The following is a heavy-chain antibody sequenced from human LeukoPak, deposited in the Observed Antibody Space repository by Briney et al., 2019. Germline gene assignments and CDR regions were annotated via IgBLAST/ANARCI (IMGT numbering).Heavy chain of an antibody. V-gene: IGHV3-30*18. Sequence: PGGSLRLSCAASGFTFSSYGMHWVRQAPGKGLDWVVVISNDGSKKYYADSVKGRSTISRDNPKNTLSLQVSSLRTEDTAVYYCAKDRYSYAFEYSDSWGQGTLVTVSS. D-gene: IGHD5-18*01. CDR1: GFTFSSYG. J-gene: IGHJ4*02. CDR3: AKDRYSYAFEYSDS. CDR2: ISNDGSKK.